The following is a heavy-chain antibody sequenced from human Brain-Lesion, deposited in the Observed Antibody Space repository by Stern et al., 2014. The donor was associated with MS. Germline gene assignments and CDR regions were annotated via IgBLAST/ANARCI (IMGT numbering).Heavy chain of an antibody. Sequence: VHLVESGAEVKKPGASVKVSCKTSGYIFTGYYIHWVRQAPGQGLEWMAWINPNGGTKYAQKFQGRVTMSRDTSISTAYVELSSLTSDDTAVYYCARDQRGITIFGVVTDYYYLGMDVWGQGTTVTVSS. D-gene: IGHD3-3*01. CDR3: ARDQRGITIFGVVTDYYYLGMDV. J-gene: IGHJ6*02. V-gene: IGHV1-2*02. CDR1: GYIFTGYY. CDR2: INPNGGT.